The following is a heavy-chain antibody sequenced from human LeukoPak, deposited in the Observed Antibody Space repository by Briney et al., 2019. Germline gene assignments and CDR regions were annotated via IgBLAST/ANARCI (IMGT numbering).Heavy chain of an antibody. D-gene: IGHD3-3*01. CDR1: GFTVSSNY. CDR3: ASSYDFWSGPYYFDY. CDR2: IYSGGST. V-gene: IGHV3-53*01. J-gene: IGHJ4*02. Sequence: GGSLRLSCAASGFTVSSNYMSWVRQAPGKGLEWVSVIYSGGSTYYAGSVKGRFTISRDNSKNTLYLQMNSLRAEDTAVYYCASSYDFWSGPYYFDYWGQGTLVTVSS.